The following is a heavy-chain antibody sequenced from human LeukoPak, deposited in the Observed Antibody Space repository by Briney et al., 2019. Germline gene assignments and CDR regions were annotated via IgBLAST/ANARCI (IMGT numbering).Heavy chain of an antibody. Sequence: ASVKVSCKASGYTFTSYDINWVRQAPGQGLEWMGWMNPNSGNTGYEQKFQGRVTMTRDTSITTAYMELSSLRSEDTAVYYCARVGYDHFFDYWGQGTLVTVSS. V-gene: IGHV1-8*01. D-gene: IGHD5-12*01. CDR3: ARVGYDHFFDY. CDR1: GYTFTSYD. CDR2: MNPNSGNT. J-gene: IGHJ4*02.